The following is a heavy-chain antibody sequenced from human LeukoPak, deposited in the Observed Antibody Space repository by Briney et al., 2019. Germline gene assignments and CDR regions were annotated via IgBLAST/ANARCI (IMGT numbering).Heavy chain of an antibody. J-gene: IGHJ5*02. Sequence: GGSLRLSCAASGFTFSGYAMSWVRQAPGKGLEWVSAINGSGGSTYYADSVKGRFTISRDNSKNTLYLQMNSLRAEDTAVYYCAKAQGWNYENWFDPWGQGTLVTVSS. CDR1: GFTFSGYA. CDR3: AKAQGWNYENWFDP. CDR2: INGSGGST. D-gene: IGHD1-7*01. V-gene: IGHV3-23*01.